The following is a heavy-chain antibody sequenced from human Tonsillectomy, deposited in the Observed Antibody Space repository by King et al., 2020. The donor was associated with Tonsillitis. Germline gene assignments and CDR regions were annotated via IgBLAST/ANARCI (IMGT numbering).Heavy chain of an antibody. D-gene: IGHD5-24*01. CDR3: ARARKDGFWVY. Sequence: VQLQESGPGLVKPSETLSLTCTVSGYSISSGYYWGWIRQPPGKGLEWIGSIYHSGSTYYNPSLKSRVTISVDTSKNQFSLKLSSVTAADTAVYYCARARKDGFWVYWGQGTLVTVSS. CDR2: IYHSGST. V-gene: IGHV4-38-2*02. J-gene: IGHJ4*02. CDR1: GYSISSGYY.